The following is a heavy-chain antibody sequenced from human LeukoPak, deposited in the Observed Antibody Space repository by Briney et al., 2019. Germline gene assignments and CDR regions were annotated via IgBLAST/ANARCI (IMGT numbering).Heavy chain of an antibody. J-gene: IGHJ4*02. CDR1: GGSFSGYY. CDR2: INHSGST. Sequence: SETLSLTCAVYGGSFSGYYCSWIRQPPGKGLEWIGEINHSGSTNYNPSLKSRVTISVDTSKNQFSLKLSSVTPADTAVYYCARTNYGDYEPAFDYWGQGTLVTVSS. CDR3: ARTNYGDYEPAFDY. V-gene: IGHV4-34*01. D-gene: IGHD4-17*01.